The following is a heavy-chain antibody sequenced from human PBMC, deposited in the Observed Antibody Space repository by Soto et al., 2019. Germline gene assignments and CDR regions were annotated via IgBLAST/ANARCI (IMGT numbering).Heavy chain of an antibody. CDR1: GDSFTSYW. V-gene: IGHV5-10-1*01. CDR3: ARSIVVVPAADVLYYYYGMDV. CDR2: IDPSDSYT. D-gene: IGHD2-2*01. J-gene: IGHJ6*02. Sequence: DSQTISCKGSGDSFTSYWISLVRQMPGKGLEWMGRIDPSDSYTNYSPSFQGHVTISADKSISTAYLQWSSLKASDTAMYYCARSIVVVPAADVLYYYYGMDVWGQGTTVTV.